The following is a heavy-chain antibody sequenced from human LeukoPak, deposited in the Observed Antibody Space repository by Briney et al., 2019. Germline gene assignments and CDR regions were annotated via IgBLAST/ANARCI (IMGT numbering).Heavy chain of an antibody. V-gene: IGHV4-31*03. CDR3: ARGQDAFKTGY. CDR1: GGSLTIGHYY. CDR2: IHPSGIT. J-gene: IGHJ4*02. D-gene: IGHD5-24*01. Sequence: SQTLSLTCTVSGGSLTIGHYYWPWIRQHPGRGLEWIGYIHPSGITHYNPSLQSRVTMSLDTSQNQFSLKLTSVTAADTAIYYCARGQDAFKTGYWGQGTLVTVSS.